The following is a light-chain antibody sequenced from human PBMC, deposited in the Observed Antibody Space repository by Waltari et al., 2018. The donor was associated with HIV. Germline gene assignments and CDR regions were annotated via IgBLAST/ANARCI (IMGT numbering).Light chain of an antibody. CDR2: DAS. V-gene: IGKV3-11*01. Sequence: EIVLTQSPATLSLSPGDRATLSCMASPSVRSYLAWYQQKPGQAPRLLIYDASDRATGTPARFSGSGSGTDFTLTISSLEPEDFAVYYCQQRSNWPPGGAYTFGQGTKLEIK. CDR3: QQRSNWPPGGAYT. J-gene: IGKJ2*01. CDR1: PSVRSY.